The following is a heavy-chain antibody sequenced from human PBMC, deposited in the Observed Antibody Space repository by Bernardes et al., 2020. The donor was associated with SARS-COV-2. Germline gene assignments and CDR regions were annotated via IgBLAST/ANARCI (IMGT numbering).Heavy chain of an antibody. Sequence: GSLSRSCAASGFTFSSYWMHWVRQAPGKGLVWVSRINSDGSSTSYADSVKGRFTISRDNAKNTLYLQMNSLRAEDTAVYYCARDQGGIAVAYNWFDPWGQGTLVTVSS. CDR3: ARDQGGIAVAYNWFDP. J-gene: IGHJ5*02. V-gene: IGHV3-74*01. CDR2: INSDGSST. CDR1: GFTFSSYW. D-gene: IGHD6-19*01.